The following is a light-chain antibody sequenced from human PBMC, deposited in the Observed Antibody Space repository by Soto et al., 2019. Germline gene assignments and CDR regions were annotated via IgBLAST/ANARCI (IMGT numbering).Light chain of an antibody. J-gene: IGLJ1*01. V-gene: IGLV2-11*01. CDR2: DVK. CDR3: CSYAGDYTFV. Sequence: QSALTQPRSVSGPPGQSVTISCTGTSSDVGGYNYVTWYQQYPGKAPKVMIYDVKTRPSGVPDRFSGSKSGNTASLTISGLQAEDEADYYCCSYAGDYTFVFGTGTKVTVL. CDR1: SSDVGGYNY.